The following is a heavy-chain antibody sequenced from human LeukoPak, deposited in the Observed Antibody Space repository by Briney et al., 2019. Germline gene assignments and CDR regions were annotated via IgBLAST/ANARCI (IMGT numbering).Heavy chain of an antibody. CDR2: INPNSGGT. D-gene: IGHD5-12*01. CDR3: AREGSVATMSYYYYGMDV. CDR1: GYTFTGYY. Sequence: GASVKVSCKASGYTFTGYYMHWVRQAPGQGLEWMGWINPNSGGTNYAQKFQGRVTMTRDTSISTAYMELSRLRSDDTAVYYCAREGSVATMSYYYYGMDVWGRGTTVTVSS. V-gene: IGHV1-2*02. J-gene: IGHJ6*02.